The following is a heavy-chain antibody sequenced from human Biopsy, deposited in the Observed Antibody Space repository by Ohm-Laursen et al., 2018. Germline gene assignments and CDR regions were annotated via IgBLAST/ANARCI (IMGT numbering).Heavy chain of an antibody. V-gene: IGHV4-59*11. Sequence: SQTLSLTCTVSGGSFTGHYWTWIRQPPGQGLEWIGHISNTGCTSYKSSLKSRVTISLDTSRKHFSLRLTPLAAADTAVYYCAGGSNEYGGPYFPHWGQGTLVTVSS. D-gene: IGHD4-23*01. CDR2: ISNTGCT. CDR1: GGSFTGHY. J-gene: IGHJ1*01. CDR3: AGGSNEYGGPYFPH.